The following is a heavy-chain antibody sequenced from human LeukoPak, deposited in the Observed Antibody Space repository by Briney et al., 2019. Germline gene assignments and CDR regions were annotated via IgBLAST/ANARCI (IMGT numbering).Heavy chain of an antibody. CDR3: TRDQEVRGVAPDFDY. V-gene: IGHV3-11*01. J-gene: IGHJ4*02. D-gene: IGHD3-10*01. CDR1: GFTFSDYY. CDR2: ISSSGSTI. Sequence: GGSLRLSCAASGFTFSDYYMSWIRQAPGKGLEWVSYISSSGSTIYYADSVKGRFTISRDNAKNSLYLQMNSLRAEDTAVYYCTRDQEVRGVAPDFDYWGQGTLVTVSS.